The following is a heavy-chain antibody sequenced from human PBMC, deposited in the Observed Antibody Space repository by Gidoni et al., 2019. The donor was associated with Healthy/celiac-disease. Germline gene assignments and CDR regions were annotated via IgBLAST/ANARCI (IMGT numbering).Heavy chain of an antibody. D-gene: IGHD3-22*01. CDR3: ARDANYYDSSGYFGSLIDP. CDR2: ISYDGSNK. CDR1: GFTFRSYA. J-gene: IGHJ5*02. V-gene: IGHV3-30-3*01. Sequence: QVQLVESGGGVVQPGRSLRLSCAASGFTFRSYAMYWVRQAPGKGLEWVAVISYDGSNKYYADSVKGRFTISRDNSKNTLYLQMNSLRAEDTAVYYCARDANYYDSSGYFGSLIDPWGQGTLVTVSS.